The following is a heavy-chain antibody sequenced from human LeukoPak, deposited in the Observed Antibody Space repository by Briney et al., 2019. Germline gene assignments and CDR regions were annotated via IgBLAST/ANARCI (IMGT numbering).Heavy chain of an antibody. CDR3: ATEFWSGYTFGY. CDR1: GFTVSSNY. D-gene: IGHD3-3*01. CDR2: IYSGGST. V-gene: IGHV3-66*02. J-gene: IGHJ4*02. Sequence: NPGGSLRLSCAASGFTVSSNYMSWVRQAPGKGLEWVSVIYSGGSTYYADSVKGRFTISRDNSKNTLYLQMNSLRAEDTAVYYCATEFWSGYTFGYWGQGTLVTVSS.